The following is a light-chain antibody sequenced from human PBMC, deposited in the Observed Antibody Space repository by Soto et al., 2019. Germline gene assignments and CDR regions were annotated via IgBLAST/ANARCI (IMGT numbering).Light chain of an antibody. CDR3: STWDDRLTGWV. CDR2: SDN. V-gene: IGLV1-44*01. Sequence: QSVLTQPPSASGTPGQRVIISFSGSRSNIQSNTVNWYQQLPGTAPKLLIHSDNMRPSGVPDRFSGSKSGTSASVAISGLQSEGEADYYCSTWDDRLTGWVFGGGTKLTVL. J-gene: IGLJ3*02. CDR1: RSNIQSNT.